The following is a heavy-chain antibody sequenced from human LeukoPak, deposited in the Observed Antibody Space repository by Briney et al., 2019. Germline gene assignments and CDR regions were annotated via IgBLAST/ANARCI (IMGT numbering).Heavy chain of an antibody. J-gene: IGHJ4*02. D-gene: IGHD3-3*01. CDR2: VHDDGDTK. CDR3: ATGSGHYYDR. CDR1: GFTFSSYY. Sequence: GTSLRLSCTTSGFTFSSYYMHWVRQAPGKGLEWVAVVHDDGDTKYYVDSVKGRFTISRDNSKNTLYLQMSTLRDEDTAIYYCATGSGHYYDRWGQGTLVTVSS. V-gene: IGHV3-33*01.